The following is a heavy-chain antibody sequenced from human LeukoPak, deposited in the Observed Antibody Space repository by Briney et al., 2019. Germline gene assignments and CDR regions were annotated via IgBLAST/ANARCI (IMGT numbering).Heavy chain of an antibody. V-gene: IGHV4-39*07. CDR1: GGSISSSSYY. J-gene: IGHJ3*02. D-gene: IGHD3-22*01. Sequence: PSETLSLTCTVSGGSISSSSYYWGWIRQPPGKGLEWIGSIYYSGSTNYNPSLKSRVTISVDTSKNQFSLKLSSVTAADTAVYYCARDTYYDSSGYHGKAFDIWGQGTMVTVSS. CDR2: IYYSGST. CDR3: ARDTYYDSSGYHGKAFDI.